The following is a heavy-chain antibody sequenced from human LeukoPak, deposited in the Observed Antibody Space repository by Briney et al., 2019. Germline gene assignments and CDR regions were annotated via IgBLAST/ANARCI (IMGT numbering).Heavy chain of an antibody. CDR2: LRYDGNNK. J-gene: IGHJ6*03. Sequence: GRSLRLSCAASGFTFSNYGMHWVRQAPGQGMEWVSFLRYDGNNKQYADSVEGRFTISRDNSKNTLYLQMNSLRAEDTAMYYCSKGLAGSGRTAYYMDVWGKGTTVIVSS. D-gene: IGHD3-10*01. V-gene: IGHV3-30*02. CDR1: GFTFSNYG. CDR3: SKGLAGSGRTAYYMDV.